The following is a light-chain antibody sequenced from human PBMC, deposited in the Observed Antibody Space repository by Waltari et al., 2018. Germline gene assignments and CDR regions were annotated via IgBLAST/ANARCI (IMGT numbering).Light chain of an antibody. J-gene: IGKJ4*01. CDR3: QQYYSTPLT. V-gene: IGKV4-1*01. CDR2: WAS. CDR1: KTVLYSSNNKNY. Sequence: DIVMTQCPDSLTVPLGERATITCTFSKTVLYSSNNKNYLAWYQKKPGQPPKLLIYWASTRESGVPDRFSGSGSWTDFTLTISSLQAEDVAVYYCQQYYSTPLTFGGGTKVEIK.